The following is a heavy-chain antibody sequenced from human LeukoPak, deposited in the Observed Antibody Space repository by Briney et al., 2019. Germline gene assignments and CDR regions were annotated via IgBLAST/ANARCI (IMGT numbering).Heavy chain of an antibody. CDR1: GDSISSGGYY. Sequence: SETLSLTCTVSGDSISSGGYYWSWIRQHPGKRLEWIGCISYTGHTYYNPSLRSRLTISVDTSKNHFSLKLSSVTAADTAVYYCARDYYDASGSHYEKAFDIWGQGTMVTVSS. D-gene: IGHD3-22*01. J-gene: IGHJ3*02. V-gene: IGHV4-31*03. CDR2: ISYTGHT. CDR3: ARDYYDASGSHYEKAFDI.